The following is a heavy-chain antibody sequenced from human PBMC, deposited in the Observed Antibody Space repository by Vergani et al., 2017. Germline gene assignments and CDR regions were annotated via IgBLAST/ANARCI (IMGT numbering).Heavy chain of an antibody. J-gene: IGHJ3*02. V-gene: IGHV3-74*03. Sequence: EVQLLESGGGLVQPGGSLRLSCAASGFSFNSYWMHWVRQVPGKGLLWVSRIKSDGSITAYADSVKGRFTISRDNAQNTLYLQMNSLRAEDTAVYYCARENGDYVGAFDIWGQGTMVTVSS. D-gene: IGHD4-17*01. CDR1: GFSFNSYW. CDR3: ARENGDYVGAFDI. CDR2: IKSDGSIT.